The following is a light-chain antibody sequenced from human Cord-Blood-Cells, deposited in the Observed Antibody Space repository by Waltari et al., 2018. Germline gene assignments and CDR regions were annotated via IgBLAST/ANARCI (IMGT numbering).Light chain of an antibody. CDR1: SSAVGSFNL. V-gene: IGLV2-23*01. CDR2: EGS. CDR3: CSYAGSSTSYV. J-gene: IGLJ1*01. Sequence: QSALTQPASVSGSPGQSITLPCTGTSSAVGSFNLVSWYQQHPGKAPKLMIYEGSKRPSGVSNRFSGSKSGNTASLTISGLQAEDEADYYCCSYAGSSTSYVFGTGTKVTVL.